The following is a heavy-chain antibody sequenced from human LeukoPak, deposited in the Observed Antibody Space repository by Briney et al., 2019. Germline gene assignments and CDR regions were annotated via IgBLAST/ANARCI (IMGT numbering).Heavy chain of an antibody. J-gene: IGHJ4*02. V-gene: IGHV3-11*04. CDR2: ISSSGSTI. D-gene: IGHD4-17*01. CDR1: GFTFSDYY. Sequence: PGGSLRLSCAASGFTFSDYYMSWIRQAPGKGLEWVSYISSSGSTIYYADSVKGRFTISRDNAKNSLYMQMNSLRAEDTAVYYCEAVTTGAVIDYWGQGTLVTVSS. CDR3: EAVTTGAVIDY.